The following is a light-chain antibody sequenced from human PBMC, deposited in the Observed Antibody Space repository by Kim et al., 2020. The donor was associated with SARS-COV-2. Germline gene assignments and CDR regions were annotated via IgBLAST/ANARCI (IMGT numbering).Light chain of an antibody. J-gene: IGKJ2*01. V-gene: IGKV1-5*03. CDR1: ENNGTW. CDR2: LAS. Sequence: SDTVGDRVTITCRVSENNGTWLAWYQQKAGRAPSLLIYLASTLESGVQSRFSGTGSGTEFSHSITSLQPDDFATYYCQHYNRFPYTFGRGTKLE. CDR3: QHYNRFPYT.